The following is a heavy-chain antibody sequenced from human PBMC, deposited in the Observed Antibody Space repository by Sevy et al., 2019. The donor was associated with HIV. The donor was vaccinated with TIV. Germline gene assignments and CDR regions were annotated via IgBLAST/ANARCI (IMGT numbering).Heavy chain of an antibody. J-gene: IGHJ4*02. CDR3: ASHYYDSTGYYYPLDY. CDR2: ISSDGNNK. CDR1: GFNFSTYA. Sequence: GGSLRLSCTAFGFNFSTYAMYWVRQAPGKGLEWVTVISSDGNNKDYADSVKGRFTISRDNSKNTLYLQMNSLRAEDTAVYYCASHYYDSTGYYYPLDYWGQGTLVTVCS. V-gene: IGHV3-30*04. D-gene: IGHD3-22*01.